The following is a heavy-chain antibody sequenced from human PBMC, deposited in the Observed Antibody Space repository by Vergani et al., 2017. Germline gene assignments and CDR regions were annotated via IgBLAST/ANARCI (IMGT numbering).Heavy chain of an antibody. D-gene: IGHD2-2*02. Sequence: EVQLVEPGGGLVKPGGSLRLSCAASGFTFSNAWMSWVRQAPGKGLEWVGRIKSKTDGGTTDYAAPVKGRFTISRDDSKNTLYLQMNSLKTEDTAVYYCTTDVYCSSTSCYRPYDAFDIWGQGTMVTVSS. CDR3: TTDVYCSSTSCYRPYDAFDI. CDR1: GFTFSNAW. V-gene: IGHV3-15*01. CDR2: IKSKTDGGTT. J-gene: IGHJ3*02.